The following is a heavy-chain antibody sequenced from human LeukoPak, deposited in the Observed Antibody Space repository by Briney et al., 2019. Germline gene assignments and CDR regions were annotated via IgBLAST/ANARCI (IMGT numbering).Heavy chain of an antibody. CDR2: IYTSGST. Sequence: PSGTLSLTCTVSGGSISSYYWSWIRQPAGKGLEWIGRIYTSGSTNYNPSLKSRVTISVDTSKNQFSLKLSSVTAADTAVYYCARELGGLLWFGELFYDAFDIWGQGTMVTVSS. D-gene: IGHD3-10*01. CDR1: GGSISSYY. CDR3: ARELGGLLWFGELFYDAFDI. J-gene: IGHJ3*02. V-gene: IGHV4-4*07.